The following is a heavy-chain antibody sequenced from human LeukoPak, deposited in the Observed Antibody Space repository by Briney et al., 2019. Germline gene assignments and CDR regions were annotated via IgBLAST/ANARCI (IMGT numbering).Heavy chain of an antibody. Sequence: SCKASGYTFTSYGISWVRQAPGKGLEWVANIKRDGSEKYYVDSVKGRFTTSRDNAKNSLYLQMNSLRAEDTAVYYCARASGDYGDYWGQGTLVTVSS. CDR1: GYTFTSYG. CDR2: IKRDGSEK. CDR3: ARASGDYGDY. J-gene: IGHJ4*02. D-gene: IGHD3-10*01. V-gene: IGHV3-7*01.